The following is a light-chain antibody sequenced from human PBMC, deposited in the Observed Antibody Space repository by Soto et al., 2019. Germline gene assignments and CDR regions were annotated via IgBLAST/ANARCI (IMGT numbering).Light chain of an antibody. Sequence: EIVLTQSPGTLYLSPGEIATLSCRASQSVSSSYLAWYQQKPGQAPRLLIYGASSRATGIPDRFSGSASGTDFTLTISRLEPEDFAVYYCQQFGSSRTFGQGTKVEIK. CDR3: QQFGSSRT. CDR2: GAS. V-gene: IGKV3-20*01. CDR1: QSVSSSY. J-gene: IGKJ1*01.